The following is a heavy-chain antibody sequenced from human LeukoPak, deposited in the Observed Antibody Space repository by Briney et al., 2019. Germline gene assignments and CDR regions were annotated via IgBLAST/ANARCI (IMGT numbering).Heavy chain of an antibody. Sequence: PSETLSLTCTVSGGSISSSSYYWGWIRQPPGKGLEWIGSIYYSGSTYYNPSLKSRVTISVDTSKNQFSLKLSSVTAADTAVYYCARHLQLLRYFDWLLKRAFDIWGQGTMVTVSS. CDR3: ARHLQLLRYFDWLLKRAFDI. D-gene: IGHD3-9*01. CDR2: IYYSGST. CDR1: GGSISSSSYY. V-gene: IGHV4-39*01. J-gene: IGHJ3*02.